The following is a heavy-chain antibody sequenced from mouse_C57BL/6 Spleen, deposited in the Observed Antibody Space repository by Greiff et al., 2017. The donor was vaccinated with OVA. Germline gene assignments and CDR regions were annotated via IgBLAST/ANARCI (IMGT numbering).Heavy chain of an antibody. V-gene: IGHV1-19*01. J-gene: IGHJ2*01. CDR2: INPYNGGT. D-gene: IGHD1-1*01. CDR1: GYTFTDYY. CDR3: ARDGSSNYFDY. Sequence: VQLQQSGPVLVKPGASVKMSCKASGYTFTDYYMNWVKQSHGKSLEWIGVINPYNGGTSYNQKFKGKATLTVDKSSSTAYMELNSLTSEDSAVYYCARDGSSNYFDYWGQGTTLTVSS.